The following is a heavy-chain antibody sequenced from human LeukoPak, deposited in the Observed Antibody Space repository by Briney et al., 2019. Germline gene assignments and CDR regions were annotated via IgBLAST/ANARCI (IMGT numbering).Heavy chain of an antibody. J-gene: IGHJ6*03. CDR2: IKQDGSEK. Sequence: GGSLRLSCAASGFIFSSYWMSWVRQAPGKGLEWVANIKQDGSEKYYVDSVKGRFTISRDNAENSLYLQMNSLRAEDTAVYYCARDPYSGSYGDYYYYYMDVWGKGTTVTISS. CDR1: GFIFSSYW. D-gene: IGHD1-26*01. CDR3: ARDPYSGSYGDYYYYYMDV. V-gene: IGHV3-7*01.